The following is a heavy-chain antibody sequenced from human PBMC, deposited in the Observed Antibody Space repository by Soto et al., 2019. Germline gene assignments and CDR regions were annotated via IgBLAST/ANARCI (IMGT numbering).Heavy chain of an antibody. CDR2: IYYSGST. Sequence: SETLSLTCTVSGGSISSSSYYWGWIRQPPGKGLEWIGSIYYSGSTYYNPSLKSRVTISVDTSKTQFSLKLSSVTAADTAVYYCARRFLEWLSPLNWFDPWGQGTLVTVSS. D-gene: IGHD3-3*01. J-gene: IGHJ5*02. CDR3: ARRFLEWLSPLNWFDP. V-gene: IGHV4-39*01. CDR1: GGSISSSSYY.